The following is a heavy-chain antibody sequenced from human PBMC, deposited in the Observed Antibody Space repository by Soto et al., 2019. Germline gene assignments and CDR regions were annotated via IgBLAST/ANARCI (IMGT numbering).Heavy chain of an antibody. CDR3: ARDVNEPMFMGYYYYYGMDV. CDR2: IRPDGSAT. V-gene: IGHV3-74*01. CDR1: GFTFSNYW. D-gene: IGHD3-10*01. J-gene: IGHJ6*02. Sequence: PGGSLRLSCAASGFTFSNYWMHWVRQVPGKGLVWVAHIRPDGSATAYADSVKGRFTISRDNAKNMLYLQMNSLRAEDTAVYYCARDVNEPMFMGYYYYYGMDVWGQGTKVTVSS.